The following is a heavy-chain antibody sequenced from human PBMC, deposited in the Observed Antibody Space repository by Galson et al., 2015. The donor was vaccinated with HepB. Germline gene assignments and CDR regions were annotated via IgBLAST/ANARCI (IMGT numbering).Heavy chain of an antibody. D-gene: IGHD5-24*01. CDR1: GFTFSSYW. CDR3: ARDDDNSALDY. CDR2: INSDGSST. V-gene: IGHV3-74*01. Sequence: LSCAASGFTFSSYWMHWVRQAPGKGLVWVSRINSDGSSTSYADSVKGRFTISRDNAKNTLYLQMNSLRAEDTAVYYCARDDDNSALDYWGQGTLVTVSS. J-gene: IGHJ4*02.